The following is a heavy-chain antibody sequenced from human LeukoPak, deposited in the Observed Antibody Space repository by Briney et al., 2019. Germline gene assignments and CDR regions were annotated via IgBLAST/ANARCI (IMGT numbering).Heavy chain of an antibody. D-gene: IGHD1-26*01. CDR1: AYTLSNYG. CDR3: ESGGLTWEYYFDY. V-gene: IGHV1-18*01. CDR2: ISGYSVKT. J-gene: IGHJ4*02. Sequence: ASVNVSCKAPAYTLSNYGITWVRQAPGQGREWMGGISGYSVKTNYAQKLQGRVTMTTDTSTSTAYMELRSLRSDDTAVYYCESGGLTWEYYFDYWGQGTLVTVYS.